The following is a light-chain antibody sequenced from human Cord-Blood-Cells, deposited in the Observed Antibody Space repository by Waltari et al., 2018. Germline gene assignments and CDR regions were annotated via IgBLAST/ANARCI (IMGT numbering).Light chain of an antibody. V-gene: IGKV3-11*01. J-gene: IGKJ1*01. CDR1: QSVSSY. CDR3: QQRSNWPT. Sequence: IVLKQSPATLSLSPGVRAPLSSTASQSVSSYLAWYQQKPGQAPRLLIYDASNRATGIPARFSGSGSGTDFTLTISSLEPEDFAVYYCQQRSNWPTFGQGTKVEIK. CDR2: DAS.